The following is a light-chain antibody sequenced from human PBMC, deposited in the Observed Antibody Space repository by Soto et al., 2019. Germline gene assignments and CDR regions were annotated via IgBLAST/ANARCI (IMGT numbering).Light chain of an antibody. V-gene: IGKV1-5*03. CDR3: QQYNNWPPWT. J-gene: IGKJ1*01. Sequence: DTQITQSPSTLSASVGDRVTITCRASQSIGSWLAWYQQKPGKAPKLLIYKTSILENGVPARFSGSGSGTEFTLTISSLQSEDFAVYYCQQYNNWPPWTFGQGTKVDIK. CDR2: KTS. CDR1: QSIGSW.